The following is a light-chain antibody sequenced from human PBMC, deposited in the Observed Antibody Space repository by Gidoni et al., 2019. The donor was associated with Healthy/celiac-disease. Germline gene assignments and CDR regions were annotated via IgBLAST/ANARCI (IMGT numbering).Light chain of an antibody. Sequence: DIVMTQSPDSLAVSLGERATINCKSSQSVLYSSNNKNYLAWYQQKPGQPPKLLIYWASTRESGVPDRFSGSGSGTDFTLTISSLQAEDVAVYYCQQYYSTPVFXPXTKVXIK. CDR3: QQYYSTPV. J-gene: IGKJ3*01. CDR2: WAS. CDR1: QSVLYSSNNKNY. V-gene: IGKV4-1*01.